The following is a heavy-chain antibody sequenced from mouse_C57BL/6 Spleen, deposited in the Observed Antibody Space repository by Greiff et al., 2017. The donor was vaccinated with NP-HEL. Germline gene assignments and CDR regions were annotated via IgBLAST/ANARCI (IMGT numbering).Heavy chain of an antibody. CDR1: GYTFTSYW. D-gene: IGHD2-4*01. J-gene: IGHJ3*01. CDR2: IDPSDSYT. Sequence: QVQLQQPGAELVMPGASVKLSCKASGYTFTSYWMHWVKQRPGQGLEWIGEIDPSDSYTTYNQKFKGKSTLTVDKSSSTAYMQLSSLTSEDSAVYYCARKDYDGFAYWGQGTLVTVSA. V-gene: IGHV1-69*01. CDR3: ARKDYDGFAY.